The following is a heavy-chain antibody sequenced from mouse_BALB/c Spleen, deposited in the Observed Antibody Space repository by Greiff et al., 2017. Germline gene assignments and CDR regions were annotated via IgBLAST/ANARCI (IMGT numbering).Heavy chain of an antibody. Sequence: VQLKESGGDLVKPGGSLKLSCAASGFTFSSYGMSWVRQTPDKRLEWVATISSGGSYTYYPDSVKGRFTISRDNAKNTLYLQMSSLKSEDTAMYYCARQGERAMDYWGQGTSVTVSS. CDR3: ARQGERAMDY. V-gene: IGHV5-6*01. CDR1: GFTFSSYG. J-gene: IGHJ4*01. CDR2: ISSGGSYT.